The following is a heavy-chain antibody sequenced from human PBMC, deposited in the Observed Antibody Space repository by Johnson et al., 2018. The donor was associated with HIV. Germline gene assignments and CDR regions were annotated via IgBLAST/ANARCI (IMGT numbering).Heavy chain of an antibody. Sequence: QMLLVESGGGVVQPGRSLRLSCAASGFTFSSYGMHWVRQAPGKGLEWVAVISYDGSNKYYADSVKGRFTISRDKSKNTLSLQMNSLRAEDTAVYYCAKEGVVGVKDGLIWGQGTMVTVSS. CDR1: GFTFSSYG. CDR2: ISYDGSNK. CDR3: AKEGVVGVKDGLI. V-gene: IGHV3-30*18. J-gene: IGHJ3*02. D-gene: IGHD1-26*01.